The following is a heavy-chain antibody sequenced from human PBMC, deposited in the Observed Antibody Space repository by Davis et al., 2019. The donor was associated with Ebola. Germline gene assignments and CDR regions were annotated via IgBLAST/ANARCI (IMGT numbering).Heavy chain of an antibody. V-gene: IGHV5-51*01. CDR3: ARHKQWLVGGSIDY. Sequence: GESLKISCKGSGYSFTSYWIVWGRHMPGKGLECVRIFFPGDFDTRYSPSFQGQVTISADKAISTAYLQWSILKASDTAMYYCARHKQWLVGGSIDYWGQGTLVTVSS. CDR1: GYSFTSYW. J-gene: IGHJ4*02. CDR2: FFPGDFDT. D-gene: IGHD6-19*01.